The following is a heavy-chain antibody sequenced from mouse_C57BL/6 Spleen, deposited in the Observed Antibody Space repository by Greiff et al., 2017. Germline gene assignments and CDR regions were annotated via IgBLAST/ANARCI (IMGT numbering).Heavy chain of an antibody. J-gene: IGHJ4*01. Sequence: EVKLVESGAGFVKPGGSLKLSCAASGFTFSDYGMHWVRQAPEQGLEWVAYISSGSSTIYYADTFKGRFTISGDNAKTTLFLQLTSLRSEDTAMYYCASGGNYYGGSYYALDYWGQGTSVTVSS. D-gene: IGHD1-1*01. CDR2: ISSGSSTI. CDR1: GFTFSDYG. CDR3: ASGGNYYGGSYYALDY. V-gene: IGHV5-17*01.